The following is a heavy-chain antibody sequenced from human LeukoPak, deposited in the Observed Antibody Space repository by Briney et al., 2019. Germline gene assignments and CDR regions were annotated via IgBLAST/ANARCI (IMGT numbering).Heavy chain of an antibody. D-gene: IGHD4-17*01. J-gene: IGHJ4*02. CDR2: IYCDDDK. V-gene: IGHV2-5*02. CDR1: GFSRSASGVG. Sequence: SGPTLAKPTQTLTLTCNFSGFSRSASGVGLGWIRQPPGKALEWVALIYCDDDKRYSPSLKSRLTITKDTSKNQVVLTMTNMDPVDTATYYCAHRPNDYGDYEWFDYWGQGTLVTVSS. CDR3: AHRPNDYGDYEWFDY.